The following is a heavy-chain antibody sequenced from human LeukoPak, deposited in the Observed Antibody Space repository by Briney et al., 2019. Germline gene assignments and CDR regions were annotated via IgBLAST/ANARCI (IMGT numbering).Heavy chain of an antibody. CDR2: INPNSGGT. CDR1: GYTFTGYY. Sequence: GASVKVSCKASGYTFTGYYMHWVRQAPGQGLEWMGWINPNSGGTNYAQKFQGRVTMTRDTSISTAYMELSRLRSDDTAVYYCAKDLGYCTNGVCYDFDYWGQGTLVTVSS. V-gene: IGHV1-2*02. J-gene: IGHJ4*02. D-gene: IGHD2-8*01. CDR3: AKDLGYCTNGVCYDFDY.